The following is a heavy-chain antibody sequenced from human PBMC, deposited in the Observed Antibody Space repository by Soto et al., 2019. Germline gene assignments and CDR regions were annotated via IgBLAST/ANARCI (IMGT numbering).Heavy chain of an antibody. CDR1: SGSISSSNW. CDR2: IYHSGST. Sequence: QVQLQESGPGLVKTSGTLSLTCAVSSGSISSSNWWSWVRQPPGKGLEWIGEIYHSGSTNYNPSLKSRVTISVDKSKNQFSLKLSSVTAADTAVYYCARGAKYCSGGSCPGRWFDPWGQGTLVTVSS. D-gene: IGHD2-15*01. CDR3: ARGAKYCSGGSCPGRWFDP. J-gene: IGHJ5*02. V-gene: IGHV4-4*02.